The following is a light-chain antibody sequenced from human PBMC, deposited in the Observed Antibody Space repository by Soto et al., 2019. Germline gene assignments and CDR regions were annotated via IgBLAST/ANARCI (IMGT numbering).Light chain of an antibody. V-gene: IGLV1-40*01. Sequence: QSVLTEPPSVSGAPGQRVTLSCTGNSSNLGAGYDVHWYQQLPGAAPKLVIFGNRNRPSGVPERFSGSKSGTSASLAITGLQAEDEADYYFQAYDYSFTASVFGGGTKVTVL. CDR1: SSNLGAGYD. CDR3: QAYDYSFTASV. J-gene: IGLJ3*02. CDR2: GNR.